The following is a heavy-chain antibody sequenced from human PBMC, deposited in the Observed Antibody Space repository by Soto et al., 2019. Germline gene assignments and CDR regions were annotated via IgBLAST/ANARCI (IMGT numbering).Heavy chain of an antibody. CDR2: IIPIFGTA. CDR1: GGTFSSYA. J-gene: IGHJ4*02. D-gene: IGHD3-10*01. CDR3: ASPSTIDYYGSGHFDH. V-gene: IGHV1-69*13. Sequence: SVKVSCKASGGTFSSYAISWVRQAPGQGLEWMGGIIPIFGTANYAQKFQGRVTITADESTSTAYMEPSSLRSEDTAVYYCASPSTIDYYGSGHFDHWGQGPLVTVSS.